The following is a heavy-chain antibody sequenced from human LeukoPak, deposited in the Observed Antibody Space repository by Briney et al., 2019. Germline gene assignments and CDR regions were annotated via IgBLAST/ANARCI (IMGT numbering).Heavy chain of an antibody. CDR1: GGSFSGYY. Sequence: SETLSLTCAVYGGSFSGYYWSWIRQPPGKGLEWIGEINHSGSTNYNPSLKSRVTISVDTSKNQFSLKLCSVTAADTAVYYCARDYYGSGGDYWGQGTLVTVSS. CDR2: INHSGST. V-gene: IGHV4-34*01. D-gene: IGHD3-10*01. J-gene: IGHJ4*02. CDR3: ARDYYGSGGDY.